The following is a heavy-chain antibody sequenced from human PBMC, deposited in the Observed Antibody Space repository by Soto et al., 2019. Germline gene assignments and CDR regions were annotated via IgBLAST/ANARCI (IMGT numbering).Heavy chain of an antibody. CDR2: MNPNSGNT. Sequence: ASVKVSCKASGYTFTSYDINWARQATGQGLEWMGWMNPNSGNTGYAQKFQGRVTMTRNTSISTAYMELSSLRSEDTAVYYCAATGGNYAIHYYYYYMDVWGKGTTVTVSS. CDR3: AATGGNYAIHYYYYYMDV. V-gene: IGHV1-8*01. CDR1: GYTFTSYD. J-gene: IGHJ6*03. D-gene: IGHD4-4*01.